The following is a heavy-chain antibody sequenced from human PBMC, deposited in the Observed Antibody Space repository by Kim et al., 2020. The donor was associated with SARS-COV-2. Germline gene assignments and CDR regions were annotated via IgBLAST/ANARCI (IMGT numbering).Heavy chain of an antibody. Sequence: SETLSLTCTVSGGSISSSSYYWGWIRQPPGKGLEWIGSIYYSGSTYYNPSLKSRVTISVDTSKNQFSLKLSSVTAADTAVYYCARNSLRYFDWLSCWFDPWGQGTLVTVSS. CDR3: ARNSLRYFDWLSCWFDP. V-gene: IGHV4-39*01. D-gene: IGHD3-9*01. J-gene: IGHJ5*02. CDR1: GGSISSSSYY. CDR2: IYYSGST.